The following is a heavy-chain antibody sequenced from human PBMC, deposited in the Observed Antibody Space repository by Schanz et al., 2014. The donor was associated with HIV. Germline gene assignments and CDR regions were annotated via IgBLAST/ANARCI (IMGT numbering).Heavy chain of an antibody. Sequence: QVQLVESGGGVVQPGRSLRLSCAASGFTFSSYGMHWVRQAPGKGLEWVAAMWYDESHKGYADSVKGRFTISRDNSKNTLYLQMNSLRVEDTAVYYCARDWLGERDYYYGMDVWGQGTTVTVSS. V-gene: IGHV3-33*08. D-gene: IGHD2-21*01. CDR3: ARDWLGERDYYYGMDV. CDR1: GFTFSSYG. CDR2: MWYDESHK. J-gene: IGHJ6*02.